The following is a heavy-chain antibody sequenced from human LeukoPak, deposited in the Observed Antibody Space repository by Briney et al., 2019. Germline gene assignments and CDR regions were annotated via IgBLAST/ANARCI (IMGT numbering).Heavy chain of an antibody. Sequence: ASVKVSCKASGGTFSSYAISWVRQAPGQGLEWMGWMNPNSGNAGYAQKFQGRVTMTRNTSISTAYMELSSLRSEDTAVYYCARGTYYYMDVWGKGTTVTVSS. V-gene: IGHV1-8*02. CDR2: MNPNSGNA. CDR3: ARGTYYYMDV. CDR1: GGTFSSYA. J-gene: IGHJ6*03.